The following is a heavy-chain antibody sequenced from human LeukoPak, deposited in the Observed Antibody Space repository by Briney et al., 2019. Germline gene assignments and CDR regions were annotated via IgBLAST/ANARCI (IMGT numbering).Heavy chain of an antibody. CDR1: GGTFSSYA. J-gene: IGHJ6*02. Sequence: AAVKVSCKASGGTFSSYANSWVRQAPGQGLEWMGGISPIFGTANYAQKFQGRVTITADESTSTAYMELSSLRSEDTAVYYCARGRDGYQYYYYGMDVWGQGTTVTVS. V-gene: IGHV1-69*13. CDR2: ISPIFGTA. D-gene: IGHD5-24*01. CDR3: ARGRDGYQYYYYGMDV.